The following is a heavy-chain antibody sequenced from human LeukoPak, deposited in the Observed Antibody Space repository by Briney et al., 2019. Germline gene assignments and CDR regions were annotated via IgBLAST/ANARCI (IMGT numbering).Heavy chain of an antibody. Sequence: GASVRVSCKASGGTFNNYAISWVRQAPGQGLEWMGGIIPIFGTANYAQKFQGRVTVTADESTSTAYMDLSSLRSEDTAVYYCARDRGARIGYFYYYFYIDVWGKGTTVTVSS. CDR1: GGTFNNYA. J-gene: IGHJ6*03. CDR2: IIPIFGTA. D-gene: IGHD3-3*01. CDR3: ARDRGARIGYFYYYFYIDV. V-gene: IGHV1-69*13.